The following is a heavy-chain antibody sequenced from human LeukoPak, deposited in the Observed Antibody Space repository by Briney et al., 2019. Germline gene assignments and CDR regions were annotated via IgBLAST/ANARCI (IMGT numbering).Heavy chain of an antibody. Sequence: SETLSLTCTVSGGSISSNSYYWGWIRQSPGKGLEWIANIYYSGSTYYNPSLKSRVTISVDTSKNQFSLKLSSVTAADTAVYYCARDSGYEEMDYWGQGTLVTVSS. CDR2: IYYSGST. D-gene: IGHD5-12*01. CDR3: ARDSGYEEMDY. V-gene: IGHV4-39*07. J-gene: IGHJ4*02. CDR1: GGSISSNSYY.